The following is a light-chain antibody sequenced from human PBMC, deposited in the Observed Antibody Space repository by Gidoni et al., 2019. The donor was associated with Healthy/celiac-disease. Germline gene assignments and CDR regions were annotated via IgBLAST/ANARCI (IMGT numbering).Light chain of an antibody. V-gene: IGKV3-20*01. J-gene: IGKJ1*01. Sequence: DIVLTQSPGTLSLSPGERATLSCRASQSVSSSYLAWYQQKPGHAPRLLIYGASSRATGIPDRFSGSGSGTDFTLTISRLEPEDFAVYYCQQYGSSWTFGQGTKVEIK. CDR3: QQYGSSWT. CDR1: QSVSSSY. CDR2: GAS.